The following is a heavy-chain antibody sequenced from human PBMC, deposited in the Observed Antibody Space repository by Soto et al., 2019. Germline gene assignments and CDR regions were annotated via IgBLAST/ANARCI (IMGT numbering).Heavy chain of an antibody. CDR3: ARDGDYYDSSGYYSH. V-gene: IGHV1-18*01. CDR1: GYTFTSYG. CDR2: ISAYNGNT. D-gene: IGHD3-22*01. Sequence: RASVKVSCKASGYTFTSYGISWVRQAPGQGLEWMGWISAYNGNTNYAQKLQGRVTMTTDTSTSTAYMELRSLRSDDTAVYYCARDGDYYDSSGYYSHWGQGTLVTVSS. J-gene: IGHJ4*02.